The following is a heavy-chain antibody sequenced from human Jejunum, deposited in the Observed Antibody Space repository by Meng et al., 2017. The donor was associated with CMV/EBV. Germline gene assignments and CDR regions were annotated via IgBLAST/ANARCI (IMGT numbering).Heavy chain of an antibody. J-gene: IGHJ3*02. CDR1: GYSFTDDY. Sequence: KATGYSFTDDYGHWVRQAPGQGFEWMGWINTNSGSTNHVQKIQGRVTMTRDTSIDTVFMELSGLKSDDTAVYYCVRALGGFDAFDIWGQGTVVTVSS. CDR3: VRALGGFDAFDI. CDR2: INTNSGST. D-gene: IGHD1-26*01. V-gene: IGHV1-2*02.